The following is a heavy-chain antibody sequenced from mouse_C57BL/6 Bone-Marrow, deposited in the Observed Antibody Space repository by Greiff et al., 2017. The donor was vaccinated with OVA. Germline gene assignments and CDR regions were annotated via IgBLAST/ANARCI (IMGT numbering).Heavy chain of an antibody. J-gene: IGHJ1*03. CDR2: IYPSDSET. CDR1: GYTFTSYW. D-gene: IGHD1-1*01. V-gene: IGHV1-61*01. Sequence: VQLQQPGAELVRPGSSVKLSCKASGYTFTSYWMDWVKQRPGQGLEWIGNIYPSDSETHYNQKFKDKATLTVDKSSSTAYMQLSSLTSEDSAVYDGASSLITTVVRGNFDVWGTGTTVTVAS. CDR3: ASSLITTVVRGNFDV.